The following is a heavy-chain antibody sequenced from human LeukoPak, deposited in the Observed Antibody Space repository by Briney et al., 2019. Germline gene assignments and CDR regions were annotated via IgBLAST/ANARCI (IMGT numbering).Heavy chain of an antibody. CDR1: GYSISSGYY. D-gene: IGHD3-10*01. CDR3: ARAYYGSWSYPFDS. CDR2: IYHSGTT. Sequence: SETLSLTCTVSGYSISSGYYWGWIRQPPGKRLEWIGSIYHSGTTYYNPSLKSRVTISVDTSKNQFSLKLSSVAAADTAVYYCARAYYGSWSYPFDSWGQGTLVTVSS. J-gene: IGHJ4*02. V-gene: IGHV4-38-2*02.